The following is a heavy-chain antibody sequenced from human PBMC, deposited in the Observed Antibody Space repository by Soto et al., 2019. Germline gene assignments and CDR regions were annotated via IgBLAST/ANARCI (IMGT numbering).Heavy chain of an antibody. J-gene: IGHJ6*02. CDR3: AREGPMVTTGDSYSYPGMDV. Sequence: ASVKVSCTEFGYIFTTYYRHWVRQAPGQGLQWVGVINPSDGTTTYAQKFKGRVTMTRDTSTSTVYMELSSLKSEDSALYYCAREGPMVTTGDSYSYPGMDVWGPGTTVTVSS. CDR1: GYIFTTYY. CDR2: INPSDGTT. D-gene: IGHD4-4*01. V-gene: IGHV1-46*01.